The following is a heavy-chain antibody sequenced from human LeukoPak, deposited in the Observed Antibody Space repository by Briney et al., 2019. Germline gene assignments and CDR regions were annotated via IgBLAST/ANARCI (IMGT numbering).Heavy chain of an antibody. J-gene: IGHJ5*02. CDR2: ISYDGSNK. D-gene: IGHD2-15*01. V-gene: IGHV3-30*03. Sequence: GRSLRLSCAASGFTFSSYGMHWVCQAPAQGLEWVAVISYDGSNKYYANSVKGRFTISRDNAKNTLYLQMDSLRAEDTAVYFCARAPLCSGGNCLNWFDPWGQGTLVTVSS. CDR3: ARAPLCSGGNCLNWFDP. CDR1: GFTFSSYG.